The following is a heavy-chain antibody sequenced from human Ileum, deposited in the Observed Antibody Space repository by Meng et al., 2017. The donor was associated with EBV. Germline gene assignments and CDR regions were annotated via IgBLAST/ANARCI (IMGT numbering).Heavy chain of an antibody. Sequence: LFCTVSCAWFTGRGYSWCWIRQPHETVLEWLGYVNYNGDSTYNPSYKRRVTIFIDTSKKQFYLNLTSATAADTAIYYCARDLRVGGEFDYWGQGTLVTVSS. D-gene: IGHD1-26*01. CDR3: ARDLRVGGEFDY. J-gene: IGHJ4*02. V-gene: IGHV4-61*08. CDR1: CAWFTGRGYS. CDR2: VNYNGDS.